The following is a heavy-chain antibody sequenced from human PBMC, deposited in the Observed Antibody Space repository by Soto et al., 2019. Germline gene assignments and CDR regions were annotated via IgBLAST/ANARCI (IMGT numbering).Heavy chain of an antibody. CDR3: AREGYAVAPD. J-gene: IGHJ4*02. Sequence: ASVKVSCKASGYTFTSYEINWVRQATGQGLEWMGWMSPNSGKTGYAQKLQGRVTMTRNTSISTAYMELSSLRSEDTAVYYCAREGYAVAPDWGQGTLVTVSS. D-gene: IGHD6-19*01. CDR2: MSPNSGKT. CDR1: GYTFTSYE. V-gene: IGHV1-8*01.